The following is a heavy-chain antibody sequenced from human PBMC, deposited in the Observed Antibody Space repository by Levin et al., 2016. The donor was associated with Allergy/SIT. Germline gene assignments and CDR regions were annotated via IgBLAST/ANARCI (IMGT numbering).Heavy chain of an antibody. J-gene: IGHJ4*02. CDR3: ARGALWRGFQPEYGGSN. CDR1: GYTFINYD. V-gene: IGHV1-8*01. Sequence: ASVKVSCKASGYTFINYDINWVRQAAGHGLEWMGWVSPKTGNTAYAQKFEGRINMTRNTSVSTVYLELRSLTFEDTAVYYCARGALWRGFQPEYGGSNWGQGSHLIVSP. D-gene: IGHD4/OR15-4a*01. CDR2: VSPKTGNT.